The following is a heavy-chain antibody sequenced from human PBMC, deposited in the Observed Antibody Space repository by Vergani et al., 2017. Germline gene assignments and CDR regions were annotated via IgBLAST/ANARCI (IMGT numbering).Heavy chain of an antibody. CDR3: VRVEGSDSRNHPLDM. J-gene: IGHJ4*03. D-gene: IGHD1-14*01. CDR1: GFIFSDHY. CDR2: IRSKANDYTT. Sequence: EVQVVESGGGLVQPGGSLRLSCAASGFIFSDHYMDWVRQAPGKGLEWVGRIRSKANDYTTQYTASVQGRFTISRDDSKSYLYLQMNSLQTEDTALYDCVRVEGSDSRNHPLDMRGQGTLVTVSS. V-gene: IGHV3-72*01.